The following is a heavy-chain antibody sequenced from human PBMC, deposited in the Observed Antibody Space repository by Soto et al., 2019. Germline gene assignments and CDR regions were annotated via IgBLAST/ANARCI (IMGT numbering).Heavy chain of an antibody. D-gene: IGHD3-3*01. V-gene: IGHV3-66*01. J-gene: IGHJ4*02. CDR1: GFTVSSKY. Sequence: EVQLVESGGGLVQPGGSLRLSCAASGFTVSSKYMSWVRQAPGKGLEWVSVIYSGGNTYYADSVKGRFTISRDMSKNTVSLQMDRLSAEDTAVYHCARGASDHDFSFDFWGQGTLVTVSS. CDR2: IYSGGNT. CDR3: ARGASDHDFSFDF.